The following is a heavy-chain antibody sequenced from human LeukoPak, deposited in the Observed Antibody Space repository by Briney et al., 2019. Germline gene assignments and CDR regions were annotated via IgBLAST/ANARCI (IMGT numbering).Heavy chain of an antibody. CDR1: GGSISSSNW. Sequence: SETLSLTCAVSGGSISSSNWWSWVRQPPGKGLEWIGEIYHSGSTNYNPSLKSRVTISVDKSKNQFSLKLSSVTAADTAVYYCARHGSYGSYYYYMDVWGKGTTVTISS. V-gene: IGHV4-4*02. D-gene: IGHD5-18*01. CDR2: IYHSGST. CDR3: ARHGSYGSYYYYMDV. J-gene: IGHJ6*03.